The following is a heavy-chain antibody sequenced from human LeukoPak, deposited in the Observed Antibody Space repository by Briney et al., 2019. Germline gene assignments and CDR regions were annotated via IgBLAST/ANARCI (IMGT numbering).Heavy chain of an antibody. J-gene: IGHJ4*02. V-gene: IGHV4-59*01. CDR3: ARVGRGDHTWGSYSFDY. CDR1: GDSIRSYQ. D-gene: IGHD3-16*01. Sequence: ASETLSLTCTVSGDSIRSYQWSWFRQPPGKGLEWIGYISYSGGTVYSPSLRSRVTISVDTSKSQFSLKLSSVTAADTAVYYCARVGRGDHTWGSYSFDYWGQGILVTVS. CDR2: ISYSGGT.